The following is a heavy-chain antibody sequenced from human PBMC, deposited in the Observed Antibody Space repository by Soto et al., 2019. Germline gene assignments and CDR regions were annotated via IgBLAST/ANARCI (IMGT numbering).Heavy chain of an antibody. J-gene: IGHJ5*02. Sequence: PGESLKIPCSGSGYSFTSYWIGWVRQMPGKGLEWMGIIYPGDSDTRYSPSFQGQVTISADKSISTASLQWSSLKASDTAMYYCASNAEYCRGGSCYSAVFAPWGQGSPVPVSS. CDR2: IYPGDSDT. CDR3: ASNAEYCRGGSCYSAVFAP. D-gene: IGHD2-15*01. CDR1: GYSFTSYW. V-gene: IGHV5-51*01.